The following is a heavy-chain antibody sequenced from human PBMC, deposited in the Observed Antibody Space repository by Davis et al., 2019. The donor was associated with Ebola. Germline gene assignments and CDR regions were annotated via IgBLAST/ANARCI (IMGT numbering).Heavy chain of an antibody. V-gene: IGHV3-21*01. J-gene: IGHJ6*02. CDR2: ISSSSSYI. CDR1: GFTFSSYS. CDR3: ARGGDYGYSYKYYYGMDV. Sequence: GESLKISCAASGFTFSSYSMNWVRQAPGKGLEWVSSISSSSSYIYYADSVKGRFTISRDNAKNSLYLQMNSLRAEDTAVYYCARGGDYGYSYKYYYGMDVWGQGTTVTVSS. D-gene: IGHD5-18*01.